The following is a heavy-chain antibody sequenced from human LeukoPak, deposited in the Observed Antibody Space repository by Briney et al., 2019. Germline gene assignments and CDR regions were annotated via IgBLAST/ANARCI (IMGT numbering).Heavy chain of an antibody. CDR1: GFTFSSYA. J-gene: IGHJ4*02. Sequence: GGSLRLSCSASGFTFSSYAMHWVRQAQGKGLEYVSANSSNGGSTYYADSVKGRFTISRDNSKNTLYLQMSSLRAEDTAVYYCVKGGSLIQLPYPFDYWGQGTLVTVSS. CDR2: NSSNGGST. D-gene: IGHD5-18*01. V-gene: IGHV3-64D*06. CDR3: VKGGSLIQLPYPFDY.